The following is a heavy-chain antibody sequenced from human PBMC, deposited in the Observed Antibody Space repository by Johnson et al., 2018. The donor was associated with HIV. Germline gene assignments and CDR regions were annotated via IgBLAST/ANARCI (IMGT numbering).Heavy chain of an antibody. J-gene: IGHJ3*02. Sequence: MQLVESGGGVVRPGGSLRLSCAASGFTFDDYGMSWVRQAPGKGLEWVSYISSSGSTIYYADSVKGRFTISRDNAKNSLYLQMNSLRAGDTAVYYCARALGATYAFDIWGQGTMVTVSS. CDR3: ARALGATYAFDI. CDR1: GFTFDDYG. D-gene: IGHD1-26*01. CDR2: ISSSGSTI. V-gene: IGHV3-48*04.